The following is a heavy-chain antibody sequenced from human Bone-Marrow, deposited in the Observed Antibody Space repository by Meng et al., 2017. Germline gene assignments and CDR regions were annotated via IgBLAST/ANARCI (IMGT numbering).Heavy chain of an antibody. D-gene: IGHD3-22*01. V-gene: IGHV3-7*01. J-gene: IGHJ3*02. CDR1: EFSLSSYE. CDR3: ARDRDYYDSSGYYGDDAFDI. CDR2: IKQDGSEN. Sequence: GESLKTPRSAPEFSLSSYEMNLVPQAPWKGLEWVTNIKQDGSENCFVDSGKGRFTLTRDNAKNSLYLQMNSLRAEDTAVYYCARDRDYYDSSGYYGDDAFDIWGQGTMVTVSS.